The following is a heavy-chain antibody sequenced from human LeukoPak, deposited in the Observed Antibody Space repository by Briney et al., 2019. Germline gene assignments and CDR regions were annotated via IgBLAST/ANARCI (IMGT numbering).Heavy chain of an antibody. V-gene: IGHV3-21*01. D-gene: IGHD3-22*01. CDR3: ARDLASIGYYDSSGYSNGFDP. J-gene: IGHJ5*02. CDR2: ISSSSTYM. Sequence: GGSLRLSCAASGFTFSTYTMNWVRQAPGKGLEWVSSISSSSTYMYYADSVKGRFTISRDNAKNSLYLQMNSLRAEDTAVYYCARDLASIGYYDSSGYSNGFDPWGQGTLVTVSS. CDR1: GFTFSTYT.